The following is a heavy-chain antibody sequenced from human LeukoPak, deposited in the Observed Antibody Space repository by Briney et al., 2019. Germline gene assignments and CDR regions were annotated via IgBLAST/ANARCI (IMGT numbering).Heavy chain of an antibody. Sequence: GGSLRLSCAGSGFPFNKYAMNWVRQAPGKGLEWVSVITGSGSRTYYADSVKGRFTISRDNSRNTLFLQMNSLRAEDTAVYYCARGRIQLWPDYWGQGTLVTVSS. V-gene: IGHV3-23*01. J-gene: IGHJ4*02. CDR1: GFPFNKYA. CDR2: ITGSGSRT. CDR3: ARGRIQLWPDY. D-gene: IGHD5-18*01.